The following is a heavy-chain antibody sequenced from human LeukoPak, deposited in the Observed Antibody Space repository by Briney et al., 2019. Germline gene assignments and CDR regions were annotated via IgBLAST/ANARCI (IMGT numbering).Heavy chain of an antibody. CDR3: ARVGDYGGKRNAFDI. V-gene: IGHV4-34*01. D-gene: IGHD4-23*01. Sequence: SETLSLTCAVYGGSFSGYYWSWIRQPPGKGLEWIGEINHSGSTNYNPSLTSRVTISVDTSKIQFSLKLSSVTAADTAVYYCARVGDYGGKRNAFDIWGQGTMVTVSS. CDR1: GGSFSGYY. J-gene: IGHJ3*02. CDR2: INHSGST.